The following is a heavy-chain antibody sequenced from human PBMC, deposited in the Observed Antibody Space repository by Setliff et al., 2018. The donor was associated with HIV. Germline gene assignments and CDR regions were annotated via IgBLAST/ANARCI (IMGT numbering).Heavy chain of an antibody. J-gene: IGHJ4*02. CDR1: GYSFTSYW. Sequence: PGESLKISCKGSGYSFTSYWIGWVRQMPGKGLEWMGIIYPGDMNIKYSPSFQDQVTISADRFRSTAYLQWSSLKASDTAIYYCARGGYWYDDNPYYRPFDYWGQGTLVTVSS. D-gene: IGHD3-10*01. V-gene: IGHV5-51*01. CDR2: IYPGDMNI. CDR3: ARGGYWYDDNPYYRPFDY.